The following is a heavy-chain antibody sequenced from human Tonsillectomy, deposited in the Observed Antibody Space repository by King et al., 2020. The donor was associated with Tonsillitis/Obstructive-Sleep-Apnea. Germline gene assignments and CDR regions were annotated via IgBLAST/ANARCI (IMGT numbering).Heavy chain of an antibody. CDR1: GFTFSHYG. V-gene: IGHV3-30*18. CDR3: AKDEPSTMVRGVPYYYYGMDV. D-gene: IGHD3-10*01. CDR2: ITYDGTNK. J-gene: IGHJ6*02. Sequence: VQLVESGGGVVQPGRSLRLSCAASGFTFSHYGMHWVRQAPGKGLEWVAVITYDGTNKYYGDSVEGRFTISRDNSKNTLYLQMNSLRPEDTAVYYCAKDEPSTMVRGVPYYYYGMDVWGQGTTVTVSS.